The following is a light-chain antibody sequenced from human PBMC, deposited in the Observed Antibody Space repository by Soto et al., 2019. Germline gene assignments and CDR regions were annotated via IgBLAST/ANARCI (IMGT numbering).Light chain of an antibody. CDR3: QQYFSGAWT. CDR2: DAS. V-gene: IGKV1-5*01. CDR1: ENISGW. J-gene: IGKJ1*01. Sequence: DIQMTQSPPTLSASVGDIVTMTCRASENISGWLAWYQQKPGKAPKVLIHDASNLQSGVPSRFSGSGFGTEFTLTVSGLHPDDVATYSCQQYFSGAWTFGQGTKVDVK.